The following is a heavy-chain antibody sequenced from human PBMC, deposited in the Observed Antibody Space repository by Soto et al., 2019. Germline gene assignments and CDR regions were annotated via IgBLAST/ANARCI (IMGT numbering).Heavy chain of an antibody. CDR3: AHRLGYLYWLATFDY. Sequence: QITLKESGPTLVKPTQTLTLTCTFSGFSLSTSGVGVGWIRQPPGKALEWLALIYWDDDKRYSPSLKSRLTIPKDTSKNQVVLTMNNMDPVDTATYYCAHRLGYLYWLATFDYWGQGTLVTVSS. CDR1: GFSLSTSGVG. V-gene: IGHV2-5*02. CDR2: IYWDDDK. D-gene: IGHD3-9*01. J-gene: IGHJ4*02.